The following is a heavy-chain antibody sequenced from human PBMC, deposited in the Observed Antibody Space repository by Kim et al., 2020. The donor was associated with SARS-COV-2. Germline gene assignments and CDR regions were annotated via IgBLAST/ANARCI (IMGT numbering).Heavy chain of an antibody. CDR2: IYYSGST. CDR3: ARYYYYGMDV. V-gene: IGHV4-59*13. J-gene: IGHJ6*02. Sequence: SETLSLTCTVSGGSISSYYWSWIRQPPGKGLEWIGYIYYSGSTNYNPSLKSRVTISVDTSKNQFSLKLSSVTAADTAVYYCARYYYYGMDVWGQGTTVTVSS. CDR1: GGSISSYY.